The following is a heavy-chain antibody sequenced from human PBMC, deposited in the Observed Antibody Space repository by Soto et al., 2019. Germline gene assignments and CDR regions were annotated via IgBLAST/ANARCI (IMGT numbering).Heavy chain of an antibody. J-gene: IGHJ6*03. D-gene: IGHD3-16*01. V-gene: IGHV4-34*01. CDR3: ASRPSFTALYYYYMDV. Sequence: QVQLQQWGAGLLKPSETLSLTCAVYGGSFSGYYWSWIRQPPGKGLEWIGEINQSGSTNYNPSLKIRVTISVDTSKNLFSLKLSSVTASDTAVYYCASRPSFTALYYYYMDVWGKGTTVTVSS. CDR1: GGSFSGYY. CDR2: INQSGST.